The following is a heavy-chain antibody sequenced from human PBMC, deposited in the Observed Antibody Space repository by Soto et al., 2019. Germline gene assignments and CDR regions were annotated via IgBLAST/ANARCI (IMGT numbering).Heavy chain of an antibody. CDR3: ARVQVSPRTRDGYNGDAFDI. CDR2: IYPGDSDT. CDR1: GYSFTSYW. V-gene: IGHV5-51*01. J-gene: IGHJ3*02. D-gene: IGHD5-12*01. Sequence: GESLKISCKGSGYSFTSYWIGWVRQMPGKGLEWMGIIYPGDSDTRYSPSFQGQVTISADKSISTADLQWSSLKASDTAMYYCARVQVSPRTRDGYNGDAFDIWGQGTMVTVSS.